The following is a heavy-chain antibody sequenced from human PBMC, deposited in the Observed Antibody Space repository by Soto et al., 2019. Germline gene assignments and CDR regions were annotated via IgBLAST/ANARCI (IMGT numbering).Heavy chain of an antibody. CDR3: ARQAWGTYPPLFDY. D-gene: IGHD3-16*02. J-gene: IGHJ4*02. CDR1: GFSLSTNGVG. CDR2: IYWDDDK. V-gene: IGHV2-5*02. Sequence: QITLKESGPTLVKPTQTLTLTCTFSGFSLSTNGVGVGWIRQPPGKALEWLALIYWDDDKRYSPSLKSRLTITKDTSKNQVVLTMTNMDPVDTATYYCARQAWGTYPPLFDYWGQGTLVTVSS.